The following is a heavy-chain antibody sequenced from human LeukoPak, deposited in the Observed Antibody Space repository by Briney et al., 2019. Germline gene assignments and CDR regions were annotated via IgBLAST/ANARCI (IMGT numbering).Heavy chain of an antibody. CDR3: AREVYCSSTSCYWDYYYYMDV. Sequence: SETLSLTCTVSGGSISSYYWSWIRQPAGKGLEWIGRIYTSGSTNYNPSLKSRVTISVDTSKNQFSLKLSSVTAADTAVYYCAREVYCSSTSCYWDYYYYMDVWGKGTTVTVSS. CDR2: IYTSGST. V-gene: IGHV4-4*07. J-gene: IGHJ6*03. D-gene: IGHD2-2*01. CDR1: GGSISSYY.